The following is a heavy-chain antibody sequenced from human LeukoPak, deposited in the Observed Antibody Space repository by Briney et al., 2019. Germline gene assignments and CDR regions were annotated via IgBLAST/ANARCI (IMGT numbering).Heavy chain of an antibody. D-gene: IGHD6-19*01. CDR2: ISGSGGST. CDR1: GFTFSSYA. J-gene: IGHJ5*02. CDR3: AKSITSGWFRYSSAMNWFDP. Sequence: GGSLRLSCAASGFTFSSYAMSWVRQAPGKGLEWVSAISGSGGSTYYADSVKGRFTISRDNSKNTLYLQMNSLRAEDTAVYYCAKSITSGWFRYSSAMNWFDPWGQGTLVTVSS. V-gene: IGHV3-23*01.